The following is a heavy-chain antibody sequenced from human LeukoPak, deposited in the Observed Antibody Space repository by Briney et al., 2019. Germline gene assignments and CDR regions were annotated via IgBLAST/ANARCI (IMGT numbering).Heavy chain of an antibody. CDR1: GGSISSGSYY. J-gene: IGHJ5*02. D-gene: IGHD3/OR15-3a*01. CDR3: ARGIIGLVTSLNWFDP. V-gene: IGHV4-61*02. CDR2: IYTSGST. Sequence: PSQTLSLTCTVSGGSISSGSYYWSWIRQPAGKGLEWIGRIYTSGSTNYNPSLKSRVTISVDTSKNQFSLKLSSVTAADTAVYYCARGIIGLVTSLNWFDPWGQGTLVTVSS.